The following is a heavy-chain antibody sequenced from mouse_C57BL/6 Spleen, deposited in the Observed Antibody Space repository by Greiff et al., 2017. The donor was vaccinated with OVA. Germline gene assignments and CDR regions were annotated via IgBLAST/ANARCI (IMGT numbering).Heavy chain of an antibody. CDR3: ARYYYGSSVDGV. CDR1: GYAFSSSW. D-gene: IGHD1-1*01. Sequence: VQVVESGPELVKPGASVKISCKASGYAFSSSWMNWVKQRPGKGLEWIGRIYPGDGDTNYNGKFKGKATLTADKSSSTAYMQLSSLTSEDSAVYFCARYYYGSSVDGVWGTGTTVTVSS. V-gene: IGHV1-82*01. J-gene: IGHJ1*03. CDR2: IYPGDGDT.